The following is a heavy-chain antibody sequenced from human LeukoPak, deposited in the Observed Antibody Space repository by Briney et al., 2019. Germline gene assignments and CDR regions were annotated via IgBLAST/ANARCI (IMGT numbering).Heavy chain of an antibody. CDR3: ARIEWERLGRAFDI. V-gene: IGHV3-53*01. J-gene: IGHJ3*02. Sequence: SGGSLRLSCAASGFTVSDNYMTWVRQAPGKGLEWVSSIYSAGATHYAESVKGRFTISRDNSKNTLYLQMNSLRAEDMAVYDCARIEWERLGRAFDIWGQGTMVTVSS. CDR2: IYSAGAT. CDR1: GFTVSDNY. D-gene: IGHD1-26*01.